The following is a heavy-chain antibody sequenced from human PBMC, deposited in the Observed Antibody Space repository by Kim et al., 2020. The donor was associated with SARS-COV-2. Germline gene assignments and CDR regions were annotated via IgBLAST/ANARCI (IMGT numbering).Heavy chain of an antibody. D-gene: IGHD3-16*01. Sequence: GGSLRLSCAASGFTFSDAWMSWVRQVPGKGLEWVGRIKSTADGGTREYAAPVQGRFTVSRDDSKNTLYLQMNSLKTEDTAVYYCITEVWIWGQGTLVTVSS. CDR3: ITEVWI. CDR2: IKSTADGGTR. J-gene: IGHJ4*02. CDR1: GFTFSDAW. V-gene: IGHV3-15*05.